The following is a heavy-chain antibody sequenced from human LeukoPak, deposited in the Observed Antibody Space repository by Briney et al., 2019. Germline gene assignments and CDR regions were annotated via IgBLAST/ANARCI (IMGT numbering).Heavy chain of an antibody. CDR3: ASLAVAGLSEGY. CDR1: GGSISSDGYY. CDR2: IYYSGST. D-gene: IGHD6-19*01. Sequence: PSETLSLTCTVSGGSISSDGYYWAWIRQPPGKGLEWIASIYYSGSTYDNPSLKSRVTISVDTSRNQFSLKLSSVTAADTAVYYCASLAVAGLSEGYWGQGTLVIVSS. J-gene: IGHJ4*02. V-gene: IGHV4-39*01.